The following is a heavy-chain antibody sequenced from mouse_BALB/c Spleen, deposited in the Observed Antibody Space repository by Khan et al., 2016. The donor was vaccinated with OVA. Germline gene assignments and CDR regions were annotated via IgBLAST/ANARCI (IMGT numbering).Heavy chain of an antibody. CDR1: GFTFSNFG. CDR2: ISSGSSTI. Sequence: EVELVESGGGLVQPGGSRKLSCAASGFTFSNFGMHWVRQAPKKGLEWVAYISSGSSTIYYVDTVKGRFTISRDDPKTTLFLQMTSLRSEDTAINDCARSGGNCHWYGEVWGEGTSVTVSS. D-gene: IGHD2-1*01. CDR3: ARSGGNCHWYGEV. J-gene: IGHJ1*01. V-gene: IGHV5-17*02.